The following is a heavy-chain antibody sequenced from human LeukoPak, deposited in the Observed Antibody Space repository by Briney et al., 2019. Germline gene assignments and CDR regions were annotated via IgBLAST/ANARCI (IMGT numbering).Heavy chain of an antibody. CDR1: GYTFTMYY. D-gene: IGHD3-22*01. CDR2: INPSDGAT. V-gene: IGHV1-46*01. J-gene: IGHJ4*02. CDR3: ARANRDSSGYYGY. Sequence: GASVKVSCKASGYTFTMYYIHWVRQAPGQGLEWMGMINPSDGATTYAQRFQGRVTMTRDMSTSTVYMELSSLRSEDTAVYYCARANRDSSGYYGYWGQGTLVTVSS.